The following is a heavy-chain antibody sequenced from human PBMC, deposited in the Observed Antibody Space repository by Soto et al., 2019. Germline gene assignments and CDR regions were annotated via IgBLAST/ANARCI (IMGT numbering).Heavy chain of an antibody. V-gene: IGHV3-30-3*01. J-gene: IGHJ5*02. Sequence: GGSLRLSCAASGFTFSSYAMHWVRQAPGKGLEWVAVISYDGSNKYYADSAKGRFTISSDNSKNTLYLQMNSLRAEDTAVYYCAKDQYSSSFTWFDPWGQGTLVTVSS. CDR1: GFTFSSYA. CDR2: ISYDGSNK. D-gene: IGHD6-13*01. CDR3: AKDQYSSSFTWFDP.